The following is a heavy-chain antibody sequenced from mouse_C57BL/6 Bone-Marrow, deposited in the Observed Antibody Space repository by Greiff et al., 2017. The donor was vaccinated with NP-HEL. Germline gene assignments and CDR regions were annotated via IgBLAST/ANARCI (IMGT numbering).Heavy chain of an antibody. CDR2: IYPYNGVS. CDR1: GYSFTGYY. CDR3: ARIYYGSSDHWYFDV. J-gene: IGHJ1*03. D-gene: IGHD1-1*01. Sequence: EVQLVESGPELVKPGASVKISCKASGYSFTGYYMHWVKQSHGNILDWIGYIYPYNGVSSYNQKFKGKATLTVDKSSSTAYMELRSLTSEDSAVYYCARIYYGSSDHWYFDVWGTGTTVTVSS. V-gene: IGHV1-31*01.